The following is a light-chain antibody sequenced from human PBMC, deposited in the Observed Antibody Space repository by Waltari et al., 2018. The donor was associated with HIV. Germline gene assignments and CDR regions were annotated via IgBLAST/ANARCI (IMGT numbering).Light chain of an antibody. CDR1: PGPVVSGPL. Sequence: QPVVTQEPSLTVAPGGTITLTCISVPGPVVSGPLPNWLQQKPGPPPRPLFYSSNRRPSATPARFSASLLGDRAALTLSNVWPDDQAVYFCMLFFRSSYLFGGGTKVTVL. V-gene: IGLV7-43*01. J-gene: IGLJ2*01. CDR3: MLFFRSSYL. CDR2: SSN.